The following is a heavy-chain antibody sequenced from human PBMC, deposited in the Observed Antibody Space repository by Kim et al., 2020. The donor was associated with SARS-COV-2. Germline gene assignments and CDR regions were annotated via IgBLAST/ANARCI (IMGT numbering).Heavy chain of an antibody. CDR2: IYYSGST. CDR3: ARGTDEEYYYDSSGYYDY. CDR1: GGSISSGGYY. Sequence: SETLSLTCTVSGGSISSGGYYWSWIRQHPGKGLEWIGYIYYSGSTYYNPSLKSRVTISVDTSKNQFSLKLNSVTAADTAVYYCARGTDEEYYYDSSGYYDYWGQGTLVTVSS. D-gene: IGHD3-22*01. J-gene: IGHJ4*02. V-gene: IGHV4-31*03.